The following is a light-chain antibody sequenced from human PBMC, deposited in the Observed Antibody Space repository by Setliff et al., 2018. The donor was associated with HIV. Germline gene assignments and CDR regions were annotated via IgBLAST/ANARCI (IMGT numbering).Light chain of an antibody. CDR1: NSNIASNT. J-gene: IGLJ3*02. CDR3: AAWDDSLNGWV. CDR2: GSN. Sequence: QRVTISCSGSNSNIASNTVNWYQQFPRTAPKVLIYGSNQRPSGVPDRFSGSKSGTSASLAISGLQSEDEADYYCAAWDDSLNGWVFGGGTKVTVL. V-gene: IGLV1-44*01.